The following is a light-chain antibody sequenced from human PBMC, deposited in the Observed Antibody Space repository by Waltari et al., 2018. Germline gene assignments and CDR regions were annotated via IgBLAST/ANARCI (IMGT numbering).Light chain of an antibody. J-gene: IGLJ2*01. CDR3: SSYMDTTALEL. Sequence: QSALTQPASVSGSPGQSITISCTGTSRDIGSSNYVHWYQQHPGKAPKLIIFDVTNRPSGVSNRFSGSKSGNTASLIISGLQGEDEADYYCSSYMDTTALELFGGETSLTVL. CDR2: DVT. V-gene: IGLV2-14*03. CDR1: SRDIGSSNY.